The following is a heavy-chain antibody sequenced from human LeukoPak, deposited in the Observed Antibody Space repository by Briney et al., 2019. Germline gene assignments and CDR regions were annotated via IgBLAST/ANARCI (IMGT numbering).Heavy chain of an antibody. D-gene: IGHD4-17*01. CDR1: GFTFSGSA. CDR3: TTYGDYAPGSDY. CDR2: IKSKAAIYAT. J-gene: IGHJ4*02. Sequence: GGSLRLSCAASGFTFSGSAIHWVRQASGKGLEWVGRIKSKAAIYATAYAASVKGRFTISRDYSENTAYLQMNSLKTEDTAVYYCTTYGDYAPGSDYWGQGTLVTVSS. V-gene: IGHV3-73*01.